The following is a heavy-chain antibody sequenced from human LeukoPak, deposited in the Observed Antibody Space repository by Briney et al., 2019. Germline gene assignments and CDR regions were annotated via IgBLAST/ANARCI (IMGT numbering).Heavy chain of an antibody. CDR3: ARRVEFGMATYDY. D-gene: IGHD5-24*01. CDR1: GYSFTSYW. Sequence: GESLKISCKGSGYSFTSYWIGWVRQMPGKGLGWMGIIYLGDSDTSNTPSFQGQVTISADKSISTAYLQWSSLKASDTAMYYGARRVEFGMATYDYWGQGTLVTVSS. V-gene: IGHV5-51*01. J-gene: IGHJ4*02. CDR2: IYLGDSDT.